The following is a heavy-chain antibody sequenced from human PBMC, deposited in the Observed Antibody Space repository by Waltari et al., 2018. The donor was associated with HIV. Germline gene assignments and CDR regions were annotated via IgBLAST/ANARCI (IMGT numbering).Heavy chain of an antibody. CDR1: GYTFPSYD. CDR2: MNPNSGNT. Sequence: QVQLVQSGAEVKKPGASVKVSCKASGYTFPSYDSNWVRQATGQGLEWMGWMNPNSGNTGYAQKFQGRVTMTRNTSISTAYMELSSLRSEDTAVYYCARWEVWSSSSARLGLDPWGQGTLVTVSS. CDR3: ARWEVWSSSSARLGLDP. D-gene: IGHD6-6*01. J-gene: IGHJ5*02. V-gene: IGHV1-8*01.